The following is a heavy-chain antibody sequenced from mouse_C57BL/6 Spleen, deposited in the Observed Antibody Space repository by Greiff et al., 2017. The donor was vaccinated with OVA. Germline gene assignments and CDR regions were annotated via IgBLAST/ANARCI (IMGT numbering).Heavy chain of an antibody. V-gene: IGHV1-80*01. CDR3: ARRGVGNYAMDY. CDR1: GYAFSSYW. J-gene: IGHJ4*01. CDR2: IYPGDGDT. Sequence: QVQLKESGAELVKPGASVKISCKASGYAFSSYWMNWVKQRPGKGLEWIGQIYPGDGDTNYNGKFKGKATLTADKSSSTAYMQLSSLTSEDSAVYFCARRGVGNYAMDYWGQGTSGTVSS. D-gene: IGHD1-1*02.